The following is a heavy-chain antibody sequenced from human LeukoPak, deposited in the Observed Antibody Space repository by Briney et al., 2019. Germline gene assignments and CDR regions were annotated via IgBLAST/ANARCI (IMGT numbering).Heavy chain of an antibody. CDR1: GGSISSSSYY. CDR2: IYYSGST. CDR3: ARYYYDFWSGHYYYYMDV. Sequence: SETLSLTCTVSGGSISSSSYYWGWIRQPPGKGLEWIGSIYYSGSTYYNPSLESRVTISVDTSKNQFSLKLSSVTAADTAVYYCARYYYDFWSGHYYYYMDVWGKGTTVTVSS. J-gene: IGHJ6*03. V-gene: IGHV4-39*01. D-gene: IGHD3-3*01.